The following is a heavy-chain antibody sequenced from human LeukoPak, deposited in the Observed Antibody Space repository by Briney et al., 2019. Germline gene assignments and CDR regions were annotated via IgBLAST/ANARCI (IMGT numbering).Heavy chain of an antibody. J-gene: IGHJ6*02. CDR2: INHNGNVN. D-gene: IGHD3-16*01. CDR3: ARGGGLDV. V-gene: IGHV3-7*03. CDR1: GFTLSSYS. Sequence: GGSLRLSCAASGFTLSSYSMNWVRQAPGKGLEWVASINHNGNVNYYVDSVKGRFTISRDNAKNSLYLQMSNLRAEDTAVYFCARGGGLDVWGQGATVTVSS.